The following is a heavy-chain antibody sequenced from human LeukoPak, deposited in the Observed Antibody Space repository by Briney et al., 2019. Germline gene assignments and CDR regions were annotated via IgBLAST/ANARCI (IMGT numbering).Heavy chain of an antibody. CDR3: ARAFVAAAGTFRGDWFDP. V-gene: IGHV1-18*04. CDR1: GYTFTGYY. J-gene: IGHJ5*02. D-gene: IGHD6-13*01. Sequence: GASVKVSCKASGYTFTGYYMHWVRQAPGQGLEWMGWISAYNGNTNYAQKLQGRVTMTTDTSTSTAYMELRSLRSDDTAVYYCARAFVAAAGTFRGDWFDPWGQGTLVTVSS. CDR2: ISAYNGNT.